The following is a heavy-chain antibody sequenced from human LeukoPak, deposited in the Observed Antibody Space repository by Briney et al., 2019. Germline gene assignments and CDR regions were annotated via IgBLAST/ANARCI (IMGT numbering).Heavy chain of an antibody. V-gene: IGHV4-39*01. CDR2: MHYSGRT. CDR3: VRLPPTGITAAGTFEY. CDR1: GGSITNRNYY. J-gene: IGHJ4*02. Sequence: PSETLSLTCTVSGGSITNRNYYWGWIRQSPGKGLEWIASMHYSGRTHYNPSLTSRVTISLDTSKNQFFLKVDSVTAADTAMYFCVRLPPTGITAAGTFEYWGQGVLVSVSS. D-gene: IGHD6-25*01.